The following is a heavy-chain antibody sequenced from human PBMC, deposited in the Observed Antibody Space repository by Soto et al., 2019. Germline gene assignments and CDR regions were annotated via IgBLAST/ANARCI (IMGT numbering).Heavy chain of an antibody. V-gene: IGHV4-61*08. J-gene: IGHJ6*02. CDR3: ARYKSNYYYGMDV. D-gene: IGHD1-20*01. Sequence: SETLSLTCTVSGGSISSGGYYWSWIRQHPGKGLEWIGYIYYSGSTNYNPSLKSRVTISVDTSKNQFSLKLSSVTAADTAVYYCARYKSNYYYGMDVWGQGTTVTVSS. CDR1: GGSISSGGYY. CDR2: IYYSGST.